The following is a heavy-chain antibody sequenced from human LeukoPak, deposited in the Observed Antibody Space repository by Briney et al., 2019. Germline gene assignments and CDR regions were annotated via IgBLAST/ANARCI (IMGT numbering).Heavy chain of an antibody. V-gene: IGHV1-69*13. D-gene: IGHD5-18*01. J-gene: IGHJ4*02. CDR2: IIPIFGTA. CDR1: VGTFSSYA. CDR3: ARAGDTAMVTLDY. Sequence: ASVKVSCKASVGTFSSYAISWVRQGPGQGLEWMRGIIPIFGTANYAQKFQGRVTITADESTSTAYMELSSLRSEDTAVYYCARAGDTAMVTLDYWGQGTLVTVSS.